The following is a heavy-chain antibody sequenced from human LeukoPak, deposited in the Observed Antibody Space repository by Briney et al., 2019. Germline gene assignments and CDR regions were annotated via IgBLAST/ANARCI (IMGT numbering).Heavy chain of an antibody. CDR2: ISYDGSNK. Sequence: GGSLRLSCAASGFTFSSYAMHWVRQAPGKGLEWVAVISYDGSNKYYADSVKGRFTISRDNAKITLYLQMNSLRAEDTAVYFCAGGSYYGSGSYYVLSDFWGQGTLVTVSS. CDR1: GFTFSSYA. V-gene: IGHV3-30-3*01. D-gene: IGHD3-10*01. J-gene: IGHJ4*02. CDR3: AGGSYYGSGSYYVLSDF.